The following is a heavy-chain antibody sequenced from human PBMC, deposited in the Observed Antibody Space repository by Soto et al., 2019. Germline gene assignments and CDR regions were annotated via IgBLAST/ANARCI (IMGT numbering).Heavy chain of an antibody. J-gene: IGHJ3*02. D-gene: IGHD2-8*01. CDR1: GFSFGSSW. CDR3: ARDVSPGSISLYLDAFDI. CDR2: IKKDGSQI. V-gene: IGHV3-7*05. Sequence: EVQLVESGGSLVQPGGSLRLSCVASGFSFGSSWMTWVRQAPGKGLEWVANIKKDGSQISYLDSVRGRFTISRDNAKNSLYLQMNSLRAEDTALYYCARDVSPGSISLYLDAFDIWGQGTMVTVSS.